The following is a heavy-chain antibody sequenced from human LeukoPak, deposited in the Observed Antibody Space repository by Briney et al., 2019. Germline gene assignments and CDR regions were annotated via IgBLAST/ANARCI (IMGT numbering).Heavy chain of an antibody. Sequence: GGCLRLSCGGSGFIFNNYAMHWVRQPPGKGLEWVSGISWNRGNIDYADSVRGGFTIYRDNDKNTLFLQMDSLRPEDTAVYYCVRSLRSADFWGQGTLVTVSS. CDR1: GFIFNNYA. CDR3: VRSLRSADF. V-gene: IGHV3-9*01. CDR2: ISWNRGNI. J-gene: IGHJ4*02.